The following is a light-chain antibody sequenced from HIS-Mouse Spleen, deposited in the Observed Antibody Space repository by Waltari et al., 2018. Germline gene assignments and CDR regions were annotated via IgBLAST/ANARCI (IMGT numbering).Light chain of an antibody. CDR2: DGS. J-gene: IGLJ2*01. CDR1: SSDVGGYNY. Sequence: QSALTQPASVSGSPGQSITISCTGTSSDVGGYNYVSWYQKHPGKAPKLMIYDGSNRPSGFSNRFSGSKSGNTASLTISVLQAEDEADYYCSSYTSSSTLVFGGGTKLTVL. V-gene: IGLV2-14*03. CDR3: SSYTSSSTLV.